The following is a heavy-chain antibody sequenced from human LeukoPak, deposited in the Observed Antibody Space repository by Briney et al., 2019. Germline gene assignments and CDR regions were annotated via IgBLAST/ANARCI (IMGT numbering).Heavy chain of an antibody. CDR2: ISPSGGST. Sequence: ASVKVSCKASGYTFTSYYMHWVRQAPGQGLEWMGIISPSGGSTSYAQKFQGRVTMTRDTSTSTVYMELSSLRSEDTAVYYCARDHYSSSWFRPEYFQHWGQGTLVTVSS. J-gene: IGHJ1*01. CDR1: GYTFTSYY. CDR3: ARDHYSSSWFRPEYFQH. V-gene: IGHV1-46*01. D-gene: IGHD6-13*01.